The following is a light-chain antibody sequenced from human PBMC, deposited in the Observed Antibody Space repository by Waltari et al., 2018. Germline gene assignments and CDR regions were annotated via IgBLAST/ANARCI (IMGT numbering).Light chain of an antibody. Sequence: QPVLTQPPSVSAAPGQRVTISCSGRKSNIRNGYVSWYQHLPGTAPKLLLYDKVNRASGIPDRFSGSKSGTSATLGITGLQTGDEADYYCGAWDSSLGGWVFGGGTKLAVL. CDR3: GAWDSSLGGWV. V-gene: IGLV1-51*01. CDR1: KSNIRNGY. CDR2: DKV. J-gene: IGLJ3*02.